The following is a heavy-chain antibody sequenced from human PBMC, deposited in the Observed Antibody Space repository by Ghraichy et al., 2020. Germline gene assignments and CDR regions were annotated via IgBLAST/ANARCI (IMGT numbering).Heavy chain of an antibody. CDR1: GDSVSSNSAA. D-gene: IGHD2-21*01. V-gene: IGHV6-1*01. J-gene: IGHJ4*02. CDR3: ARGRDSGGEVLGSEFDY. CDR2: TYYRSKWYN. Sequence: SQTRSLTCAISGDSVSSNSAAWNWIRQSPSRGLEWLGRTYYRSKWYNDYAVSVKSRITINPDTSKNQFSLQLNSVTPEDTAVYYCARGRDSGGEVLGSEFDYWGQGTLVTVSS.